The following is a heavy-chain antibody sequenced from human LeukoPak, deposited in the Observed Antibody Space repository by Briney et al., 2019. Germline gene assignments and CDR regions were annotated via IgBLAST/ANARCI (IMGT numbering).Heavy chain of an antibody. V-gene: IGHV1-69*04. CDR1: GGTFNDYV. CDR2: IIPLLEIT. Sequence: ASVKVSCKASGGTFNDYVISRVPQAPGQGLEWMGRIIPLLEITNDAQHFQGRVTITAHKSADVVYMELSSLRSEDTAVYYCARGYYADFWSSYESSDQFDPWGQGTLVTVSS. D-gene: IGHD3-3*01. J-gene: IGHJ5*02. CDR3: ARGYYADFWSSYESSDQFDP.